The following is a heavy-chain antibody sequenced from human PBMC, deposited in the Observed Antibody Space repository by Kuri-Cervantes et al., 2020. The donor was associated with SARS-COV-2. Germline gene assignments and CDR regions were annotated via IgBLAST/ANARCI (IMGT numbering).Heavy chain of an antibody. D-gene: IGHD6-19*01. CDR3: ARGVSSGWLLVYFDC. Sequence: GSLRLSCTVSGFSISSGFYWGWIRQTPGKGLEWLGAISHSGNTYSNPSLKSRVTLSVDTSKNHFSLTLRSVTAADTAVYYCARGVSSGWLLVYFDCWGQGTLVTVSS. CDR1: GFSISSGFY. V-gene: IGHV4-38-2*02. CDR2: ISHSGNT. J-gene: IGHJ4*02.